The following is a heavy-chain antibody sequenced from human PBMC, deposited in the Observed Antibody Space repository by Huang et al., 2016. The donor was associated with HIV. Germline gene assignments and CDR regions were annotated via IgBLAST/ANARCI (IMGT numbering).Heavy chain of an antibody. Sequence: EVQLVETGGGLIQPGGSLRLSCAASGFTVSSNYMRWVRQAPVKGLEWVSVIYSCGSTYYADSVKGRFTISRDNSKNTLYLQMNSLRAEDTAVYYCARGMVRGVTLNWFDPWGQGTLVTVSS. CDR2: IYSCGST. D-gene: IGHD3-10*01. CDR1: GFTVSSNY. J-gene: IGHJ5*02. CDR3: ARGMVRGVTLNWFDP. V-gene: IGHV3-53*02.